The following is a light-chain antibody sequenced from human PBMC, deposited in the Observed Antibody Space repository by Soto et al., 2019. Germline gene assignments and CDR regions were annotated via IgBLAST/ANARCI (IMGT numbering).Light chain of an antibody. Sequence: QLVLTQPPSASGTPGQRVTISCSGRSSNIGSNTVNWYQQLPGTAPKLLIYSSNQRPSGVPDRFSGSKSGTSASLAISGLQSEDEADYYCAAWDDSLNGPVFGTGTKVTVL. CDR3: AAWDDSLNGPV. J-gene: IGLJ1*01. CDR1: SSNIGSNT. V-gene: IGLV1-44*01. CDR2: SSN.